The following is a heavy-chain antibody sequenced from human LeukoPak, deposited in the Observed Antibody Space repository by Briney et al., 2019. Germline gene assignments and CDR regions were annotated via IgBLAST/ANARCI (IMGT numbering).Heavy chain of an antibody. J-gene: IGHJ6*03. CDR1: GFTFSSYA. V-gene: IGHV3-23*01. CDR2: ISGSGGST. D-gene: IGHD3-10*01. CDR3: AKLHGSGSRYYYMDV. Sequence: QAGGSLRLSCAASGFTFSSYAMSWVRQAPGKGLEWVSAISGSGGSTYYADSVKGRFTISRDNSKNTLYLQMNSLRAEDTAVYYCAKLHGSGSRYYYMDVWGKGTTVTVSS.